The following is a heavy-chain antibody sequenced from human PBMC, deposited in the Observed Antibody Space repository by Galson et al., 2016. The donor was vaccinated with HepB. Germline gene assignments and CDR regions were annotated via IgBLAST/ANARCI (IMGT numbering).Heavy chain of an antibody. J-gene: IGHJ5*02. V-gene: IGHV4-39*02. CDR2: MIYTGNT. CDR3: ARFALQVTGLSNWFDP. Sequence: SETLSLTCTVSGGSISSGSHYWGWIRQTPEKGLEWIASMIYTGNTYYNPSLKSRVTMSVDTSENHFSLELNSVTATDAAVYYCARFALQVTGLSNWFDPWGQGTLVTVSS. CDR1: GGSISSGSHY. D-gene: IGHD2-21*02.